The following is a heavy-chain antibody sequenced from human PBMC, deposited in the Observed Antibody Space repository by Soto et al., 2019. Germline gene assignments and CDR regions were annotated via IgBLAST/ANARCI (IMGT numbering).Heavy chain of an antibody. CDR2: MYHSGST. V-gene: IGHV4-4*02. CDR3: ARAHCSGGSCYSVQHWFDP. D-gene: IGHD2-15*01. Sequence: QVQLQESGPGLVKPSGTLSLTCAVSGGSISSSNWWSWVRQPPGKGLEWSGEMYHSGSTNHNPSLKSRVTISVDKSKNQFSLKLSSVTAADTAVYYCARAHCSGGSCYSVQHWFDPWGQGTLVTVSS. CDR1: GGSISSSNW. J-gene: IGHJ5*02.